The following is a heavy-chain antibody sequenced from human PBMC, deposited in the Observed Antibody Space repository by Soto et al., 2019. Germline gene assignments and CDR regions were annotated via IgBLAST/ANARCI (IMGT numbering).Heavy chain of an antibody. D-gene: IGHD1-1*01. J-gene: IGHJ3*01. CDR3: ATWHEREHAYDV. Sequence: DVPLVESGGCLIQPGESLRLSCAAFGFTISGKKYVAWVRQAPGKGLEWVSALYDLDGSFYAASVKGRFTTSSDSSKTTVYLQMNDLRPDDTAVYYCATWHEREHAYDVWGQGTTVTVSS. V-gene: IGHV3-53*01. CDR2: LYDLDGS. CDR1: GFTISGKKY.